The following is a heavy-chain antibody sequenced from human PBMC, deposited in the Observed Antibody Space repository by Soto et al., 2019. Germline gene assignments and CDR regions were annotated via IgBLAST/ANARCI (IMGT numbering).Heavy chain of an antibody. V-gene: IGHV2-70*01. CDR3: ARIIRDTAMDKYYYYYGMDV. CDR1: VFSLSTSGMC. D-gene: IGHD5-18*01. J-gene: IGHJ6*02. CDR2: IDWDDDK. Sequence: SGPTLVNPTQTLTLTCTFSVFSLSTSGMCVSWIRQPPGKALEWLALIDWDDDKYYSTSLKTRLTISKDTSKNQVVLTMTNMDPVDTATYYCARIIRDTAMDKYYYYYGMDVWGQGTTVTVSS.